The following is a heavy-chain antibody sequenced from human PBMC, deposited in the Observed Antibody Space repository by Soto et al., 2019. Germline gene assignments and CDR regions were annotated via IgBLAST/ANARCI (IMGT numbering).Heavy chain of an antibody. V-gene: IGHV3-11*03. CDR1: GFTFSDYY. Sequence: GGSLRLSCAASGFTFSDYYMSWIRQAAGKGLEWVSYISSSTTYTNYADSVKGRFTISRDNAKSSLYLQMNNLRAEDTAVYYCASVYYDILTGWTDYGMDVWGQGTTVTVS. CDR2: ISSSTTYT. CDR3: ASVYYDILTGWTDYGMDV. J-gene: IGHJ6*02. D-gene: IGHD3-9*01.